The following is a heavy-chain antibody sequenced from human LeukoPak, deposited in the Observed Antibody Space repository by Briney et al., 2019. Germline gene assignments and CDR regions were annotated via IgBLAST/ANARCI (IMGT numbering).Heavy chain of an antibody. CDR3: ARTKVGWNSNWFDP. D-gene: IGHD1-7*01. Sequence: SETLSLTCTVSGGSISSYYWSWIRQPPGKGLEWIGDIFYSGSINYNPSLKSRVTISADTSKNQFSLKLSSVTAADTAVYYCARTKVGWNSNWFDPWGQGTLVTVSS. CDR2: IFYSGSI. CDR1: GGSISSYY. V-gene: IGHV4-59*01. J-gene: IGHJ5*02.